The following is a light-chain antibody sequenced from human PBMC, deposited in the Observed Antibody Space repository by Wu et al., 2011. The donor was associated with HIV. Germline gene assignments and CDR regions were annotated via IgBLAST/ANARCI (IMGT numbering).Light chain of an antibody. Sequence: EIVLTQSPATLSLSPGERATLSCRASQTISTNLAWYQQKPGQAPRLLIYGASTRATGFPARFGGSGSGTEFTLTINNMQSEDFAVYYCQQYNNWPRTFGQGTKVEIK. CDR3: QQYNNWPRT. J-gene: IGKJ1*01. V-gene: IGKV3-15*01. CDR2: GAS. CDR1: QTISTN.